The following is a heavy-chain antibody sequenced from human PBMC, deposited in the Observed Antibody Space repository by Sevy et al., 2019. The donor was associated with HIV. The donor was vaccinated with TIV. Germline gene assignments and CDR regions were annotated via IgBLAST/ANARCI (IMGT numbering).Heavy chain of an antibody. V-gene: IGHV1-2*02. CDR2: INPNSGGT. Sequence: ASVKVSCKASGYTFTGYYMHWVRQAPGQGLEWMGWINPNSGGTNYAQKFQGRVTMTRDTSISTAYMELSRLGSDDTAVYYCARSPTIAAAGSYYYYGMDVWGQGTTVTVSS. D-gene: IGHD6-13*01. CDR3: ARSPTIAAAGSYYYYGMDV. CDR1: GYTFTGYY. J-gene: IGHJ6*02.